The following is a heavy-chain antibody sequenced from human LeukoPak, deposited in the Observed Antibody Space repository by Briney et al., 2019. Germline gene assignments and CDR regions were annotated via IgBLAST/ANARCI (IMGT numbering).Heavy chain of an antibody. CDR1: GGTFSSYA. V-gene: IGHV1-69*13. Sequence: GASVKVSCKASGGTFSSYAISWVRQAPGQGLEWMGGIIPIFGTANYAQKFQGRVTITADESTSTAYMELSSLRSEDTAVYYCARDEYRYNWNDAQDNWFDPWGQGTLVTVSS. J-gene: IGHJ5*01. CDR2: IIPIFGTA. D-gene: IGHD1-1*01. CDR3: ARDEYRYNWNDAQDNWFDP.